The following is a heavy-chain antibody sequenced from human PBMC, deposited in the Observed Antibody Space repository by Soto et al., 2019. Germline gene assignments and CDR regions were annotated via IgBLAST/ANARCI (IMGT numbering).Heavy chain of an antibody. D-gene: IGHD6-19*01. Sequence: ASVKVSCKASGYTFTSYGISWVRQAPGQGLEWMGWISAYNGNTNYAQKLQGRVTMTTDTSTSTAYMELRSLRSDDTAVYYCARVLYSSGWMGLGWFDPWGQGTLVTVSS. V-gene: IGHV1-18*01. CDR1: GYTFTSYG. CDR2: ISAYNGNT. J-gene: IGHJ5*02. CDR3: ARVLYSSGWMGLGWFDP.